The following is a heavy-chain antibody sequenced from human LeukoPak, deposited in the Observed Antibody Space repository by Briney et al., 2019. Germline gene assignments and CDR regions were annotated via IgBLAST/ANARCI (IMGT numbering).Heavy chain of an antibody. CDR3: TRLWSYGSGSWAFDI. CDR2: IGSKAYGGTT. Sequence: GGSLRLSCTASGFTFGDYAMSWFRQAPGKGLEWVGFIGSKAYGGTTEYAASVKGRFTISRDDSKSIAYLQMNSLKTEDTAVYYCTRLWSYGSGSWAFDIWGQGTMVTVSS. J-gene: IGHJ3*02. CDR1: GFTFGDYA. V-gene: IGHV3-49*03. D-gene: IGHD3-10*01.